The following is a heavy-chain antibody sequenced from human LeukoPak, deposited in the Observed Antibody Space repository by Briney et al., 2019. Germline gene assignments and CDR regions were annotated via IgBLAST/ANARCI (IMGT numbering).Heavy chain of an antibody. J-gene: IGHJ4*02. D-gene: IGHD2-2*01. CDR2: IYPGDSDT. CDR1: GYSFTSYW. CDR3: ARRVSCSGSSCLYYFDY. Sequence: GESLKIYCKGSGYSFTSYWIGWVRQMPGKGLEWMGIIYPGDSDTRYSPSFQGQVTISADKSISTAYLQWSSLKASDTAMYYCARRVSCSGSSCLYYFDYWGQGTLVTVSS. V-gene: IGHV5-51*01.